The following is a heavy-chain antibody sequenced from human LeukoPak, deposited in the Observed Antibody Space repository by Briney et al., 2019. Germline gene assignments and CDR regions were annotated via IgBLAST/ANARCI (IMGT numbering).Heavy chain of an antibody. D-gene: IGHD4-17*01. CDR3: ARGYGDYVLDDY. Sequence: ASVKVSCKASGYTFTSYDINWVRQATGQGLEWMGWMNPNSGNTGYAQKFQGRVTMTRNISISTAYMELSSLRSEDTAVYYCARGYGDYVLDDYWGQGTLVTVSS. CDR1: GYTFTSYD. J-gene: IGHJ4*02. CDR2: MNPNSGNT. V-gene: IGHV1-8*01.